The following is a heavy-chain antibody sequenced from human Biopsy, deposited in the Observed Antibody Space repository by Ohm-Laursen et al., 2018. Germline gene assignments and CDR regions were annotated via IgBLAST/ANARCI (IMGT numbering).Heavy chain of an antibody. J-gene: IGHJ5*02. CDR2: IHHSGST. Sequence: GTLSLTCTVSGVSITAYYWSWIRQPPGKGLECIGNIHHSGSTNYNPSLKSRLTISVDTSKNQFSLKLNSVTAADTAVYYCARDYDTSGYYYVSWGQGTLVTVPS. CDR1: GVSITAYY. CDR3: ARDYDTSGYYYVS. V-gene: IGHV4-4*09. D-gene: IGHD3-22*01.